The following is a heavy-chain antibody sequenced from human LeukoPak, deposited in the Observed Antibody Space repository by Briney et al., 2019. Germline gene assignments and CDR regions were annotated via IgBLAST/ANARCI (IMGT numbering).Heavy chain of an antibody. Sequence: EASVKVSCKASGYTFTSYGISWVRQAPGQGLEWMGWISAYNGNTNYAQKLQGRVTMTTDTSTSTAYMELRSLRSEDTAVYYCATDPTTTGLRYFDWWGQGTLVTVSS. CDR3: ATDPTTTGLRYFDW. J-gene: IGHJ4*02. CDR1: GYTFTSYG. V-gene: IGHV1-18*01. D-gene: IGHD3-9*01. CDR2: ISAYNGNT.